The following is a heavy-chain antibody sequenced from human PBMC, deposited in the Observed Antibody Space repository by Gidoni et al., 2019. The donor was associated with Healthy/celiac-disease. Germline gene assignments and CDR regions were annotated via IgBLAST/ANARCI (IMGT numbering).Heavy chain of an antibody. D-gene: IGHD3-22*01. J-gene: IGHJ4*02. V-gene: IGHV3-20*01. CDR1: GFTFGVSG. CDR2: INWNGGST. Sequence: EVPLVESGGGVVRPGGSRRLSCEAAGFTFGVSGMGWVRQAPGKGREWVSGINWNGGSTGYADSVKGRFTISRDNAKNSLYLQMNSLRAEDTALYHCARGYYYDSSGYPFGYWGQGTLVTVSS. CDR3: ARGYYYDSSGYPFGY.